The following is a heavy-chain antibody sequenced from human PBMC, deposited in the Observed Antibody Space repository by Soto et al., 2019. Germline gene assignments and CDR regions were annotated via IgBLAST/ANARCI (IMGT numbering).Heavy chain of an antibody. CDR2: INPNSGRT. Sequence: ASVKVSCKASGYTFTGYYMHWVRQAPGQGLEWMGWINPNSGRTNYAQKFQGRVTMTRDTSISTAYMELSRLRSDDTAVYYCARGREQHVPSYYYGMDVWGQGTTVTVSS. D-gene: IGHD6-6*01. V-gene: IGHV1-2*02. CDR3: ARGREQHVPSYYYGMDV. CDR1: GYTFTGYY. J-gene: IGHJ6*02.